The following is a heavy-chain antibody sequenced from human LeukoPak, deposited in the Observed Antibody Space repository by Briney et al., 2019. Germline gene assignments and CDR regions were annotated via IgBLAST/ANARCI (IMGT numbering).Heavy chain of an antibody. V-gene: IGHV1-69*05. CDR3: ARDGEYCSSTSCGNWFDP. D-gene: IGHD2-2*01. J-gene: IGHJ5*02. CDR2: IIPIFGTA. CDR1: GGAFSSYA. Sequence: SVKVSCKASGGAFSSYAISWVRQAPGQGLEWMGGIIPIFGTANYAQKFQGRVTITTDESTSTAYMELSSLRSEDTAVYYCARDGEYCSSTSCGNWFDPWGQGTLVTVSS.